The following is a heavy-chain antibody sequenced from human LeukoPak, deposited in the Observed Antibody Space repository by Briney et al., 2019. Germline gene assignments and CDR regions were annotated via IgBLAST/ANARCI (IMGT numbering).Heavy chain of an antibody. CDR3: VRQFAS. Sequence: GGSLRLSCAASGFTFCGHIMNWVRQLPGKRLEWVAYVSGSGSTVYYADSVKGRFTVSRDNGKSSLYLQMNSLRVEDTALYYCVRQFASWGQGTLVTVSS. CDR1: GFTFCGHI. V-gene: IGHV3-48*01. J-gene: IGHJ4*02. CDR2: VSGSGSTV.